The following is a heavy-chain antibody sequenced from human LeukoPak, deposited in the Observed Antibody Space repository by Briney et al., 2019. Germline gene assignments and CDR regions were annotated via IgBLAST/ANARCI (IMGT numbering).Heavy chain of an antibody. D-gene: IGHD6-19*01. CDR2: IYYSGST. V-gene: IGHV4-59*08. CDR1: SGSPSIYY. CDR3: ARHSGAGTGFVY. Sequence: PSNTLSLICTVLSGSPSIYYWSCILHLPGLKLFCTWYIYYSGSTNYNPSLKSRLTISIDTSMNQFSLKLSSVTAADTAVYYCARHSGAGTGFVYWGQGTLVTVSS. J-gene: IGHJ4*02.